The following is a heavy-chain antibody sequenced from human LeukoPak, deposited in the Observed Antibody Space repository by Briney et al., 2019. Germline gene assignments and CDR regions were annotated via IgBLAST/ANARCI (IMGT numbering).Heavy chain of an antibody. J-gene: IGHJ4*02. V-gene: IGHV4-31*03. D-gene: IGHD2-2*01. CDR1: GGSISSGGYY. CDR2: IYYSGST. Sequence: SETLSLTCSVSGGSISSGGYYWTWIRQRPGKGLEWIGYIYYSGSTYYNPSLKSRVIISLDTSRNQFSLKLSSVTAADSAVYYCARASSPGYYFDFWGQGTLVTVSS. CDR3: ARASSPGYYFDF.